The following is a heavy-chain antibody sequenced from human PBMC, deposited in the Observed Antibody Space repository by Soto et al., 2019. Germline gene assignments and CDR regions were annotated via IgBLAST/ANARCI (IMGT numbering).Heavy chain of an antibody. CDR3: ARVMVRGVSFLGGDY. CDR2: ISSSSSYI. V-gene: IGHV3-21*01. J-gene: IGHJ4*02. D-gene: IGHD3-10*01. Sequence: XGSLRLSCAAAGVTFSSYSMNWVRQAPGKGLEWVSSISSSSSYIYYADSVKGRFTISRDNAKNSLYLQMNSLRAEDTAVYYCARVMVRGVSFLGGDYWGQGTLVTVSS. CDR1: GVTFSSYS.